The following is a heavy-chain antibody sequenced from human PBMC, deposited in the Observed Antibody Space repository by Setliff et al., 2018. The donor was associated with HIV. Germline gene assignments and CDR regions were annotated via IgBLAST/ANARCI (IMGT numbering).Heavy chain of an antibody. V-gene: IGHV4-39*07. Sequence: SQTLSLTCTVSGGSISNSRYYWSWIRQPPGKGLEWIGEINHSGSTNYNPSLKSRVTISVDTSKNQFSLKLSSVTAADTAVYYCATFGAKDAFDIWGQGTMVTVSS. CDR2: INHSGST. CDR1: GGSISNSRYY. CDR3: ATFGAKDAFDI. J-gene: IGHJ3*02. D-gene: IGHD1-26*01.